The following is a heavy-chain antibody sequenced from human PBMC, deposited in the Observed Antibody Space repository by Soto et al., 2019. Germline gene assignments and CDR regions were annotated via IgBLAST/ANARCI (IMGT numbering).Heavy chain of an antibody. CDR1: AISFNTYG. CDR2: VTVTGGST. J-gene: IGHJ5*02. CDR3: ARQRSPEGRFDP. D-gene: IGHD1-26*01. V-gene: IGHV3-23*01. Sequence: PGGSLRLSCAASAISFNTYGVTWVRQAPGKGLEGVSTVTVTGGSTYYADSVKGRFTISRDRSNYTVSLLLNSLRVEDTAIYYCARQRSPEGRFDPCGQGTLVTVSS.